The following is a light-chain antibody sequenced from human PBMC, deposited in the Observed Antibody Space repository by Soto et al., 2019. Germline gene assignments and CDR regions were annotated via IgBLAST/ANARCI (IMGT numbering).Light chain of an antibody. CDR2: GAS. Sequence: EIVLTQSPGTLSLSPGERATPSCRASQSVSSSYLAWYQRKPGQAPRLLIYGASSRATGIPDRFSGSGSGTDFTLTISRLEPEDFAVYYCQQYGSSSWTFGQGTKVDIK. V-gene: IGKV3-20*01. CDR3: QQYGSSSWT. J-gene: IGKJ1*01. CDR1: QSVSSSY.